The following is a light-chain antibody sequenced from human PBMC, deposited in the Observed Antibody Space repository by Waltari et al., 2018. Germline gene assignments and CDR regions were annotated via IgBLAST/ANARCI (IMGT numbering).Light chain of an antibody. V-gene: IGKV4-1*01. CDR3: QHYQTVPRT. CDR1: QSVAQRSSNYNY. Sequence: DIVMTQSPDSLALSLGGRATIHCRSSQSVAQRSSNYNYLAVYQQKPGQPPKLLISGASTRESEVPDRFSGSGSGTDFTLTISSLQAEDVGVYYCQHYQTVPRTFGQGTKVEIK. CDR2: GAS. J-gene: IGKJ1*01.